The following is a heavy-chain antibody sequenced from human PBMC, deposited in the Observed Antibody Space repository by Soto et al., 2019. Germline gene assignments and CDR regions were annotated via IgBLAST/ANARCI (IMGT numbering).Heavy chain of an antibody. CDR1: GFPFSTSG. V-gene: IGHV3-23*05. D-gene: IGHD4-4*01. CDR2: IGPNPTNT. J-gene: IGHJ4*02. Sequence: EVQLLESGGDLVQPGGSLRLSCTASGFPFSTSGMLWVRQPPGEGLEWVSAIGPNPTNTKYTDSVKGRFTIYRDNSKNMVFLQMSTLRPEDTALYYCAPARPCSNDACPAAEWGQGTLITVSS. CDR3: APARPCSNDACPAAE.